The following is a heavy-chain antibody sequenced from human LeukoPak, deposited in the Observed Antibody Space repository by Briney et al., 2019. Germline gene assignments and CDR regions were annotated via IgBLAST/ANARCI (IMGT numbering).Heavy chain of an antibody. D-gene: IGHD6-19*01. Sequence: GGSLRLSCAASGFTFSSYAMSWVRQAPGKGLEWVSAISGSGGSTYYADPVKGRFTISRDNSKNTLYLQMNSLRAEDTAVYYCAKGRSGIVVAGLNYWGQGTLVTVSS. CDR2: ISGSGGST. CDR3: AKGRSGIVVAGLNY. J-gene: IGHJ4*02. V-gene: IGHV3-23*01. CDR1: GFTFSSYA.